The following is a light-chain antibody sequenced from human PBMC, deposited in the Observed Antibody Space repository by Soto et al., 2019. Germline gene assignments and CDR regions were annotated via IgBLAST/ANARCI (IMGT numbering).Light chain of an antibody. CDR1: SSDVGSHNF. CDR3: YSCVGTIS. CDR2: EVS. V-gene: IGLV2-23*02. J-gene: IGLJ2*01. Sequence: QSALTQPASVSGSPGQSNTISCTGTSSDVGSHNFVSWYQQHSGKAPELMIYEVSKRPSGVSNRFSGSKSGNTASLTISGLQAEDEADYYCYSCVGTISFGGGTKVTVL.